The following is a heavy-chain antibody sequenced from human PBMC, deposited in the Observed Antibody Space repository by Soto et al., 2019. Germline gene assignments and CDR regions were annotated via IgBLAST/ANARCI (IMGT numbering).Heavy chain of an antibody. D-gene: IGHD3-22*01. CDR3: ARTYDSNGYANELDS. J-gene: IGHJ4*02. CDR2: IDDNGLT. V-gene: IGHV4-59*12. CDR1: GRSITSYS. Sequence: QVVLQESGPGLVTPSETLSLTCSVSGRSITSYSCSWVRQPPGKGLEWIGYIDDNGLTSQNPSLKRRVTMAADTPQNQFALKLTSVTGADTAVYYCARTYDSNGYANELDSWAQGILVTVTS.